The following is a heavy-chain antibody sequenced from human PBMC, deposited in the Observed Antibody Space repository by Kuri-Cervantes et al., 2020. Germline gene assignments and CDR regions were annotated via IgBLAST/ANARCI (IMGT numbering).Heavy chain of an antibody. D-gene: IGHD6-19*01. V-gene: IGHV3-9*01. CDR1: GFTFDDYA. CDR3: ARGRPGGGSGWYVSWFDP. J-gene: IGHJ5*02. CDR2: ISWNSGSI. Sequence: GGSLRLSCAASGFTFDDYAMHWVRQAPGKGLEWVSGISWNSGSIGYADSVKGRFTISRDNAKNSLYLQMNSLRAEDTAVYYCARGRPGGGSGWYVSWFDPWGQGTLVTVSS.